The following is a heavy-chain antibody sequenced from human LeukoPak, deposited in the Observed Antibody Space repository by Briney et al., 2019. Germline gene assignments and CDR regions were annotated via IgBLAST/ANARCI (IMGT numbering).Heavy chain of an antibody. Sequence: QPGGSLRLSCAASGFTFSNYWMTWVRQAPGKGLEWVANIKQDGSEKYYVDSVKGRFTISRDNAKNSLYLQMNSLRAEDTAVYYCARAPRDSGWYPPWYFDYWGQGTLVTVSS. CDR2: IKQDGSEK. CDR1: GFTFSNYW. V-gene: IGHV3-7*01. CDR3: ARAPRDSGWYPPWYFDY. D-gene: IGHD6-19*01. J-gene: IGHJ4*02.